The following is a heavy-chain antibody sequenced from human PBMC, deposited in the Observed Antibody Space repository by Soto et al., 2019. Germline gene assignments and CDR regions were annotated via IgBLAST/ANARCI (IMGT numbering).Heavy chain of an antibody. J-gene: IGHJ3*02. CDR3: AKTGGSGTQKGAFDI. CDR1: GFTFSSYG. D-gene: IGHD3-10*01. CDR2: ISYDGSNK. Sequence: QVQLVESGGGVVQPGRSLRLSCAASGFTFSSYGMHWVRQAPGKGLEWVAVISYDGSNKYYADSVKGRFTISRDNSKNTLYLKRTSGIEEDTAVYYWAKTGGSGTQKGAFDIWGQGKMFPVSS. V-gene: IGHV3-30*18.